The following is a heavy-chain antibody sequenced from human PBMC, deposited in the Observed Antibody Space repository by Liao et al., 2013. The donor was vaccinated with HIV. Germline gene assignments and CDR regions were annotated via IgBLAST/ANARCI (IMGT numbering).Heavy chain of an antibody. J-gene: IGHJ5*02. V-gene: IGHV4-59*01. CDR1: GGSISNYY. D-gene: IGHD3-10*01. Sequence: QVQLQESGPGLVKPSETLSLTCTVSGGSISNYYWSWIRQPPGKGLEWIGYIYYSGSTNYNPSLKSRVTMSVDTSKNQFSLKLSSVTAADTAVYYCAREAPFGWFDPWGQGTLVTVSS. CDR3: AREAPFGWFDP. CDR2: IYYSGST.